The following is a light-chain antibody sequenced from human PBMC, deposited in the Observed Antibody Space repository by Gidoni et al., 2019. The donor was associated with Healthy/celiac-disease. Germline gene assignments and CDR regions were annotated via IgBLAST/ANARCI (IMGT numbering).Light chain of an antibody. J-gene: IGLJ3*02. CDR3: CSYAGSYLWV. V-gene: IGLV2-11*01. Sequence: QSALTQPRSASGSPGQSVTISCTGTSSDVGGYNYVSWYQQHPGKAPKLMIYDVSKRPSGVPDRFSGSKSGNTASLTISGLQAEDEADYYCCSYAGSYLWVFGGGTKLTVL. CDR2: DVS. CDR1: SSDVGGYNY.